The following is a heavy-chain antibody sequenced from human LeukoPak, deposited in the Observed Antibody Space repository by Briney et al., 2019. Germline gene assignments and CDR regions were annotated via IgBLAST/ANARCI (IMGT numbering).Heavy chain of an antibody. V-gene: IGHV1-2*06. CDR3: ARVTYYYDSSGYYVFDY. Sequence: ASVKVSCKASGHIFTGYYIHWVRQAPGQGLEWMGRINPDSGDTIFAQRFQGRVTMSRDTSITTAYMEVSRLRPDDTAVYFCARVTYYYDSSGYYVFDYWGQGTLVTVSS. CDR2: INPDSGDT. J-gene: IGHJ4*02. D-gene: IGHD3-22*01. CDR1: GHIFTGYY.